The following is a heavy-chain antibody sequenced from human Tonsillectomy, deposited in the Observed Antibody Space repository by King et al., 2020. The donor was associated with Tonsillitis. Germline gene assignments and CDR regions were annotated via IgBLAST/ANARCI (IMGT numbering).Heavy chain of an antibody. CDR2: IIPVLDIT. J-gene: IGHJ5*01. Sequence: QLVQSGAEVKQPGSSLKVSCKASGGTFSNYAINWVRQAPGQGLEWMGRIIPVLDITNYAQKFQGRVTITADKSTSTAYMELSSQRSEDTAVYYCARDIDYGDFALIFNSWGQGTQVIVSS. D-gene: IGHD4-17*01. CDR1: GGTFSNYA. V-gene: IGHV1-69*04. CDR3: ARDIDYGDFALIFNS.